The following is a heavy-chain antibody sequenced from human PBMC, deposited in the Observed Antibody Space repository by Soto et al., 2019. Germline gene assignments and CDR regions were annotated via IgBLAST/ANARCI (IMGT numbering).Heavy chain of an antibody. D-gene: IGHD3-3*01. J-gene: IGHJ6*02. V-gene: IGHV1-18*01. CDR2: ISAYNGNT. Sequence: GASGKVSCKASGYTLSNYGISWVRPAPGQRGEGMGWISAYNGNTNYAQKLQGRVTMTTDTSTSTAYMELRSLRSDDTAVYYCARWKDITIFGVVIIRPYYYYGMDVWGQGTTVTVSS. CDR1: GYTLSNYG. CDR3: ARWKDITIFGVVIIRPYYYYGMDV.